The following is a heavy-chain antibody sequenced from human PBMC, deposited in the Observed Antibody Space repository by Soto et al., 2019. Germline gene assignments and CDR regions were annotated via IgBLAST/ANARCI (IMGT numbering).Heavy chain of an antibody. Sequence: GESLRISCKGSGYSFTSYWIGWVRQMPGKGLGWMGIIYPGDSDTRYSPSFQGQVTISADRSISTAYLQWSSLKASDTAMYYCARHPGAADTTDFDYWGQGTLVTVSS. CDR2: IYPGDSDT. J-gene: IGHJ4*02. CDR3: ARHPGAADTTDFDY. CDR1: GYSFTSYW. V-gene: IGHV5-51*01. D-gene: IGHD6-25*01.